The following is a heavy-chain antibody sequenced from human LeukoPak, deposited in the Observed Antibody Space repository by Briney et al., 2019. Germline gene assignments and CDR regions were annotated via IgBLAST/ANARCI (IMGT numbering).Heavy chain of an antibody. CDR3: ARCSGSCLAGYYYMDV. V-gene: IGHV3-21*01. CDR1: GLSFSGYA. Sequence: GGSLRLSCAASGLSFSGYAMEWVRQAPGKGLEWVSSISGSSNYIYYSDSVKDRFIISKDSAKNLLYLQMNSLRAEDTAVYYCARCSGSCLAGYYYMDVWGKGTTVTVSS. D-gene: IGHD6-13*01. J-gene: IGHJ6*03. CDR2: ISGSSNYI.